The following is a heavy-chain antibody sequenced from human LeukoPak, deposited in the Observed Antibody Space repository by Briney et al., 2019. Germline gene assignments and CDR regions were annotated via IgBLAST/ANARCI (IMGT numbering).Heavy chain of an antibody. V-gene: IGHV4-59*01. Sequence: PSETLSLTCTVSGGSISSYYWSWIRQPPGKGLEWIGYIYYSGSTNYNTSLKSRVTISVDTSKNQFSLKLSSVTAADTAVYYCARDAGSGWYNWFDPWGQGTLVTVSS. J-gene: IGHJ5*02. CDR3: ARDAGSGWYNWFDP. CDR1: GGSISSYY. CDR2: IYYSGST. D-gene: IGHD6-19*01.